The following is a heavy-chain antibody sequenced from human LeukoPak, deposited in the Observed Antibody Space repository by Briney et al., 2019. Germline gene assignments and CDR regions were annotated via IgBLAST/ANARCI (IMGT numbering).Heavy chain of an antibody. Sequence: SETLSLTCTVSGGSISNYYWSWIRQPPGKGLEWIGYIYTSGSTNYNPSLKSRVTISVDTSKNQFSLKLSSVTAADTAVYYCARTATYYYDSSGYYLPQYYFDYWGQGTLVTVSS. J-gene: IGHJ4*02. CDR3: ARTATYYYDSSGYYLPQYYFDY. CDR2: IYTSGST. V-gene: IGHV4-4*09. CDR1: GGSISNYY. D-gene: IGHD3-22*01.